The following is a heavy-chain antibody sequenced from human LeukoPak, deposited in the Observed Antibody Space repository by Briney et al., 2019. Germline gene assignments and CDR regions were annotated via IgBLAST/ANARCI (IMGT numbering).Heavy chain of an antibody. V-gene: IGHV7-4-1*02. D-gene: IGHD3-10*01. J-gene: IGHJ4*02. Sequence: WINTNTGNPTYAQGFTGRFVFSLDTSVSTAYLQISSLKAEDTAVYYCAREYGSGSYSLFDYWGQGTLVTVSS. CDR2: INTNTGNP. CDR3: AREYGSGSYSLFDY.